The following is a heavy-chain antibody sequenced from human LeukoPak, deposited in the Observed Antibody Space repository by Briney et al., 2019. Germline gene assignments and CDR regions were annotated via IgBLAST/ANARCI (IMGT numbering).Heavy chain of an antibody. J-gene: IGHJ3*02. CDR3: AKVSSSWDNDAFDI. CDR1: GFTFSRYG. D-gene: IGHD6-13*01. CDR2: IRYDGSNK. V-gene: IGHV3-30*02. Sequence: PGGSLRLSCVASGFTFSRYGMHLVRQAPGKGLEWVAFIRYDGSNKYYADSVKGRFTFSRDNSKNTLYLQMNSLRAEDTAVYYCAKVSSSWDNDAFDIWGQGTMVTVSS.